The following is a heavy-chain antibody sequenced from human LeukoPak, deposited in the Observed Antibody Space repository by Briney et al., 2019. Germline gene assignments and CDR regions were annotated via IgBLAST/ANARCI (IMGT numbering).Heavy chain of an antibody. CDR2: ISYSGST. Sequence: PSQTLSLTCTVSGASLSSHTYYWNWIRQPPGKGLEWIGYISYSGSTYYSPSLRSRVTISVDTSKNQFYLKLSSVTAADTAVYYCARDRLRSVSWFDPWGQGTLVTVSS. J-gene: IGHJ5*02. CDR1: GASLSSHTYY. V-gene: IGHV4-30-4*08. CDR3: ARDRLRSVSWFDP.